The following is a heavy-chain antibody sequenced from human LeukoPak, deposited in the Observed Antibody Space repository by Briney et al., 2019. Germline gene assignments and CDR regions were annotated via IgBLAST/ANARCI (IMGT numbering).Heavy chain of an antibody. Sequence: ASVKVSCKASGDTFTGYYMQWVRQAPGQGLEWMGWINPNSGGTNYAQKFQGRVTMTRDTSISTAYMELSRLRSDDTAVYFCARDHCVSSGCYEDYYSGMDVWGRGTTVTVSS. CDR3: ARDHCVSSGCYEDYYSGMDV. CDR2: INPNSGGT. J-gene: IGHJ6*02. CDR1: GDTFTGYY. D-gene: IGHD6-25*01. V-gene: IGHV1-2*02.